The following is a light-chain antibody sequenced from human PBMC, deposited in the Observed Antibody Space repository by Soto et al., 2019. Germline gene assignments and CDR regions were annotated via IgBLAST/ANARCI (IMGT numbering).Light chain of an antibody. CDR2: EVS. V-gene: IGLV2-14*03. Sequence: QSALTQPASVSGSPGQSIAISCTGTSSDVGGHNYVSWYQQHPGKAPKLMIYEVSNRPSGVSNRFSGSKSGNTASLTISWLQAEDEADYYCSSSTSRNTRVFGTGTKLTVL. CDR3: SSSTSRNTRV. J-gene: IGLJ1*01. CDR1: SSDVGGHNY.